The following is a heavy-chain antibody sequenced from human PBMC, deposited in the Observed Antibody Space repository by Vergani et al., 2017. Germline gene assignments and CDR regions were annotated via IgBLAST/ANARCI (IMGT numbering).Heavy chain of an antibody. CDR1: GFTFSSYG. CDR3: AKDVGEYGSSTSCLSFDY. D-gene: IGHD2-2*01. J-gene: IGHJ4*02. Sequence: QVQLVESGGGVVQPGGSLRLSCAASGFTFSSYGMHWVRQAPGKGLEWVAFIRYDGSNKYYADSVKGRFTISRDNSKNTLYLQMNSLRAEDTAVYYCAKDVGEYGSSTSCLSFDYWGQGTLVTVSS. V-gene: IGHV3-30*02. CDR2: IRYDGSNK.